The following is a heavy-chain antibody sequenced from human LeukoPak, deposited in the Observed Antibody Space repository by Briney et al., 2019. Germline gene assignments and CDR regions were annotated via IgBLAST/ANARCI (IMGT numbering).Heavy chain of an antibody. CDR2: IYPGDSDT. D-gene: IGHD1-26*01. V-gene: IGHV5-51*01. Sequence: GESLKISCRGSGYSFTSYWIGWVRQMPGKGLEWMGIIYPGDSDTRYSPYFQGQVTISADKSISTAYLQWSGLKASDTAMYYCARKWELAPLRAFDIWGQGTMVTVSS. J-gene: IGHJ3*02. CDR3: ARKWELAPLRAFDI. CDR1: GYSFTSYW.